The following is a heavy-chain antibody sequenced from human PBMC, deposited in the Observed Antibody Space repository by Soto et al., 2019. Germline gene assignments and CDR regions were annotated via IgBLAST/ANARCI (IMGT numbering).Heavy chain of an antibody. CDR1: DFTFTSSA. CDR2: IVVGSGNT. D-gene: IGHD3-3*01. Sequence: VKVSCKASDFTFTSSAVQWVRQPRGQRLAWIGWIVVGSGNTNYAQKFQERVTITRDMSTSKAYMELSSLRSEDTAVYYCAAEGGIENFWSGYPRMDVWGQGTTVTVSS. CDR3: AAEGGIENFWSGYPRMDV. V-gene: IGHV1-58*01. J-gene: IGHJ6*02.